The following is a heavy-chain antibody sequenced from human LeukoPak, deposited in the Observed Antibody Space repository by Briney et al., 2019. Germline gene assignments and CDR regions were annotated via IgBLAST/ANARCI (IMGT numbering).Heavy chain of an antibody. V-gene: IGHV3-33*06. CDR3: AKETSMVRGVINY. CDR2: IWYDGSNK. CDR1: GFTFSSYG. D-gene: IGHD3-10*01. Sequence: GRSLRLSCAASGFTFSSYGMHWVRQAPGKGLEWVAVIWYDGSNKYYADSVKGRFTISRDNSKNTLYLQMNSLRAEDTAVYYCAKETSMVRGVINYWGQGTLVTVSS. J-gene: IGHJ4*02.